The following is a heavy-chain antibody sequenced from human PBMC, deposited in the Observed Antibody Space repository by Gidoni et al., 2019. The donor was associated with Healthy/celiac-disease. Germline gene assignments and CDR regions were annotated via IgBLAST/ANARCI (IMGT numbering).Heavy chain of an antibody. D-gene: IGHD3-9*01. CDR3: ARGDYDILTGSPSSDY. CDR2: IYTSGST. J-gene: IGHJ4*02. CDR1: GGSISSGSYY. V-gene: IGHV4-61*02. Sequence: QVQLQESGPGLVKPSQTLSLTCTVSGGSISSGSYYWSWIRQPAGKGLEWIGRIYTSGSTNYNPSLKSRVTISVDTSKNQFSLKLSSVTAADTAVYYCARGDYDILTGSPSSDYWGQGTLVTVSS.